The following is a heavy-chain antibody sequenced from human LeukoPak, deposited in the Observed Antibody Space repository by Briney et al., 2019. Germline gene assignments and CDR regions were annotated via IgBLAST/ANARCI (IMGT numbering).Heavy chain of an antibody. CDR2: SDPEDGET. Sequence: ASVKVSCKVSGYTLTELSMHWVRQAPGKGLEWMGGSDPEDGETIYAQKFQGRVTMTEDTSTDTAYMELSSLRSEDTAVYYCATDSMYSSGWYAIDYWGQGTLVTVSS. D-gene: IGHD6-19*01. V-gene: IGHV1-24*01. CDR3: ATDSMYSSGWYAIDY. CDR1: GYTLTELS. J-gene: IGHJ4*02.